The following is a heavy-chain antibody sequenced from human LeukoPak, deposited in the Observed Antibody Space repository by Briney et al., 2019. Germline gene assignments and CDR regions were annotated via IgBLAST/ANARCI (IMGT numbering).Heavy chain of an antibody. D-gene: IGHD3-22*01. CDR2: ISGSGGST. J-gene: IGHJ4*02. CDR3: ARDSVPTYYYDSSGYYPIHDY. Sequence: GGSLRLSCTASGFTFSRYAMSWVRQAPGKGLEWVSAISGSGGSTYYADSVKGRFTISRDNSKNTLYLQMNSLRAEDTAVYYCARDSVPTYYYDSSGYYPIHDYWGQGTLVTVSS. CDR1: GFTFSRYA. V-gene: IGHV3-23*01.